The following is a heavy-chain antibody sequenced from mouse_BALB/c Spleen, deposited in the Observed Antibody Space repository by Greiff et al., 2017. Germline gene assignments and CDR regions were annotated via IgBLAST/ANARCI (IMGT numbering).Heavy chain of an antibody. CDR1: GYAFTNYL. J-gene: IGHJ4*01. D-gene: IGHD3-2*02. CDR3: ARSGGYDAMDY. CDR2: INPGSGDT. Sequence: VQLQQSGAELVRPGTSVKVSCKASGYAFTNYLIEWVKQRPGQGLEWIGVINPGSGDTNYTEKFKDKATLTADKSSCTAYMQLSSLTSDDSAVYFRARSGGYDAMDYWGQGTSVTVSS. V-gene: IGHV1-54*03.